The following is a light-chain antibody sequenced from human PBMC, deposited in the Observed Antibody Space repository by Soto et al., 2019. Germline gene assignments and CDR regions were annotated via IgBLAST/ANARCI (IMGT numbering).Light chain of an antibody. CDR2: DNN. CDR1: TSNIGKYY. Sequence: QSVLSQPPSVSAAPGQRVTIPCSGSTSNIGKYYVSWYQQVPGTAPRLLIYDNNQRPSGIPDRFSGSKSGTSATLAITGLQTGDEAYYYCATWDGGLTPQGVFGTGTKLTVL. V-gene: IGLV1-51*01. J-gene: IGLJ1*01. CDR3: ATWDGGLTPQGV.